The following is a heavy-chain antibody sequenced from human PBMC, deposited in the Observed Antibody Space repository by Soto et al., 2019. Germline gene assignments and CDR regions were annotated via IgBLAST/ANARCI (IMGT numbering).Heavy chain of an antibody. CDR2: ISVSGNII. J-gene: IGHJ4*02. V-gene: IGHV3-48*03. CDR1: GFTFSTYE. Sequence: VGSLRLSGAASGFTFSTYEFNWVRQAPGRGLEWISYISVSGNIIKYAESVKGRFTISRDNADNSLHLHMSNLRVDDTALYFCVRDTMRASAAASLDYWGQGTQVTVSS. CDR3: VRDTMRASAAASLDY. D-gene: IGHD2-2*01.